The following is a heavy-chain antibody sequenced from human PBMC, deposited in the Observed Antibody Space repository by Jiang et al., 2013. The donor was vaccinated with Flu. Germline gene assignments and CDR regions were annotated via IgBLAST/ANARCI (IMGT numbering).Heavy chain of an antibody. CDR1: GYTFTSYG. Sequence: GAEVKKPGASVKVSCKASGYTFTSYGISWVRQAPGQGLEWMGWISAYNGNTNYAQKLQGRVTMTTDTSTSTAYMELRSLRSDDTAVYYCARDRRYMVRGGSQTYGMDVWGQGTTVTVSS. J-gene: IGHJ6*02. D-gene: IGHD3-10*01. V-gene: IGHV1-18*01. CDR2: ISAYNGNT. CDR3: ARDRRYMVRGGSQTYGMDV.